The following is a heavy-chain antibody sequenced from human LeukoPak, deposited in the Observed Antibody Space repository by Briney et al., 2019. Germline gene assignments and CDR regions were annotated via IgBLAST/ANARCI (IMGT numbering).Heavy chain of an antibody. CDR3: ARDYLGAYDY. D-gene: IGHD1-26*01. J-gene: IGHJ4*02. CDR2: IKQDGGEK. CDR1: GFTFTNYW. V-gene: IGHV3-7*01. Sequence: GGSLRLSCAASGFTFTNYWMSWVRQAPGKGLEWVANIKQDGGEKYYVESVKGRFTISRDNAKNSLYLQMNSLRAEDTAVYFCARDYLGAYDYWGQGTLVTVSS.